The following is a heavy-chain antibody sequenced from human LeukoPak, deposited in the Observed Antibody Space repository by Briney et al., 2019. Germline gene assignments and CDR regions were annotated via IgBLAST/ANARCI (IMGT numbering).Heavy chain of an antibody. CDR1: GFTFSSYW. CDR3: AKDLGYYYGSGSLDKDY. J-gene: IGHJ4*02. V-gene: IGHV3-7*03. Sequence: GGSLRLSCAASGFTFSSYWMSWVRQAPGKGLEWVANIKQDGSEKYYVDSVKGRFTISRDNSKNTLYLQMNSLRAEDTAVYYCAKDLGYYYGSGSLDKDYWGQGTLVTVSS. D-gene: IGHD3-10*01. CDR2: IKQDGSEK.